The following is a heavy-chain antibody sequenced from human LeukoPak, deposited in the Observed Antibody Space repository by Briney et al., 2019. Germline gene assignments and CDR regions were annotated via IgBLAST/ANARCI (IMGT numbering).Heavy chain of an antibody. CDR3: ARGGYSSSWYRRGFDY. D-gene: IGHD6-13*01. CDR2: ISISSSTI. J-gene: IGHJ4*02. CDR1: GFTFSSYS. Sequence: PGGSLRLSCVASGFTFSSYSMNWVRQAPGKGLEWVSYISISSSTINYADSVKGRFTISRDNAKNSLYLQMNSLRAEDTAVYYCARGGYSSSWYRRGFDYWGQGTLVTVSS. V-gene: IGHV3-48*04.